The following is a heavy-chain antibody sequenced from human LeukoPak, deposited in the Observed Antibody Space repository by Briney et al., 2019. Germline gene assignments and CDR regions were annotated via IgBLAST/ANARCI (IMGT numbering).Heavy chain of an antibody. J-gene: IGHJ5*02. Sequence: ASVKVSCKASGYTFSSSYGISWVRQAPGQGLEWMGWISGYNGNTNYAQKFQGRVTMTTDTSTSTAYMELRSLISDDTADYYCARGGFWSGYHPFDPWGQGTLVTVSS. CDR1: GYTFSSSYG. CDR3: ARGGFWSGYHPFDP. D-gene: IGHD3-3*01. V-gene: IGHV1-18*01. CDR2: ISGYNGNT.